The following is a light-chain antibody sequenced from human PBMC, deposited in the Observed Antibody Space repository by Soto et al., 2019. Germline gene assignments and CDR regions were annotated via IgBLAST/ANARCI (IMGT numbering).Light chain of an antibody. CDR1: QGISNY. J-gene: IGKJ1*01. CDR3: QKYTSAPTT. Sequence: MTESASSLCAGGSARVAIACRASQGISNYLAWYQQKPGKVPKLLIYAASTLQSGVPSRFSGRGSGTDCTLTISILQPEDVATDYCQKYTSAPTTFGHGTKVDIK. CDR2: AAS. V-gene: IGKV1-27*01.